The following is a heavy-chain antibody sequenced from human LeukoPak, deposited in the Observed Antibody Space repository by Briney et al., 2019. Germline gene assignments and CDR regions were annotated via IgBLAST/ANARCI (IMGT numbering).Heavy chain of an antibody. J-gene: IGHJ3*02. Sequence: GRSLRLSCAASGFTFSSYGMHWVRQAPGKGLEWVAVIWYDGSNKYYADSVKGRFTISRDNSKNTLYLQMNSLRAEDTAVYYCAREGIRTHGSGPDALDIWGQGTMVTVSS. CDR2: IWYDGSNK. CDR3: AREGIRTHGSGPDALDI. D-gene: IGHD3-10*01. V-gene: IGHV3-33*01. CDR1: GFTFSSYG.